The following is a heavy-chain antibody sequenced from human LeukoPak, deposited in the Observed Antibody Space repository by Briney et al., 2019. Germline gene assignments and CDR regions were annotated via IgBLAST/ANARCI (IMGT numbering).Heavy chain of an antibody. Sequence: GGSLRLSCAASGFTFSSYSMNWVRQAPGKGLEWVSSISSSSSYIYYADSVKGRFTISRDDAKNSLYLQMNSLRAEDTAVYYCARVPIAAAGIGYWGQGTLVTVSS. CDR3: ARVPIAAAGIGY. J-gene: IGHJ4*02. CDR2: ISSSSSYI. CDR1: GFTFSSYS. D-gene: IGHD6-13*01. V-gene: IGHV3-21*01.